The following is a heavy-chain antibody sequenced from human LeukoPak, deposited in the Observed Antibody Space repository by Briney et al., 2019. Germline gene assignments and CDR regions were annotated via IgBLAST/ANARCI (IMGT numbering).Heavy chain of an antibody. D-gene: IGHD2-2*01. V-gene: IGHV4-34*01. CDR1: GGSFSGYY. CDR2: INHSGST. J-gene: IGHJ4*02. CDR3: ASPWHLIYCSSISCPNY. Sequence: TSETLSLTCAVYGGSFSGYYWSWIRQPPGKGLEWIGEINHSGSTNYNPSLKSRVTISVDTSKNQFSLKLSSVTAADTAVYYCASPWHLIYCSSISCPNYWGQGTLVTVSS.